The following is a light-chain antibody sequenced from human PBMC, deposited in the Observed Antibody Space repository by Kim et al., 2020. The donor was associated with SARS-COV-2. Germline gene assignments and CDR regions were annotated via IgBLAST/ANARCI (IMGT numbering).Light chain of an antibody. CDR3: CSYAGSFTHV. V-gene: IGLV2-11*03. J-gene: IGLJ1*01. Sequence: GHSVTVSCTGSSSDVGGYDYVSWYQQHPGKAPQLIIYDVTKRPSGVPDRFSGSKSGYTASLTISGLQPEDEADYYCCSYAGSFTHVFGTGTKVTVL. CDR1: SSDVGGYDY. CDR2: DVT.